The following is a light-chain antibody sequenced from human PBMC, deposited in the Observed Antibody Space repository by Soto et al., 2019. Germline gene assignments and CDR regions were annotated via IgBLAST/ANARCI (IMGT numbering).Light chain of an antibody. V-gene: IGKV3-15*01. CDR3: QQYSIWRT. Sequence: EIEMTQSPATLSLSPGERVTLSCRASESVSTSLAWYQQKAGQAPRLPIYGASTRATGIPARFSGSGSGTEFTLTISSLQSEDFAVYYCQQYSIWRTLGQGTKVDI. CDR2: GAS. J-gene: IGKJ1*01. CDR1: ESVSTS.